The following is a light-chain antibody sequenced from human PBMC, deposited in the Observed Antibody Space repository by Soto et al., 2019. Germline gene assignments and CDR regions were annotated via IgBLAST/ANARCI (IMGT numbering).Light chain of an antibody. CDR1: SSNIGSNT. CDR3: AAWDDSLNAWV. Sequence: QSVLTQPPSASGTPGPRVTISCSGSSSNIGSNTVNWFQQLPGTAPKLLIYSDNQRPSGVPDRFSASKSGTSASLAISGLQSEDEADYYCAAWDDSLNAWVFGGGTQLTVL. J-gene: IGLJ3*02. V-gene: IGLV1-44*01. CDR2: SDN.